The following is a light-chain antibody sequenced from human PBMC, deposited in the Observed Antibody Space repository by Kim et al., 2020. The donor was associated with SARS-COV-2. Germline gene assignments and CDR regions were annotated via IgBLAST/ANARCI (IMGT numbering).Light chain of an antibody. CDR3: KAWDTRTYV. V-gene: IGLV3-1*01. Sequence: SYELTQPPSVSVSPGQTASITCSGDKLGDKFPCWYQQKPGQSPVLVIYQDSKRPSGIPERFSGYISGNTATLTISGTQAMDEAVYYCKAWDTRTYVFGTG. CDR2: QDS. J-gene: IGLJ1*01. CDR1: KLGDKF.